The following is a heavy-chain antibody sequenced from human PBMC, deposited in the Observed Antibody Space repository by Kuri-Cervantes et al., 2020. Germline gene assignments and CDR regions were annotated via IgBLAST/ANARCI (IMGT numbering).Heavy chain of an antibody. Sequence: SVKVSCKASGGTFSSYAISWVRQAPGQGLEWMGGIIPIFGTANYAQKFQGRVTITADESTSTAYMELSSLRSDDTAVYYCARDGGSGWYRGHYYYYGMDVWGQGTTVTVSS. CDR1: GGTFSSYA. V-gene: IGHV1-69*13. CDR2: IIPIFGTA. J-gene: IGHJ6*02. CDR3: ARDGGSGWYRGHYYYYGMDV. D-gene: IGHD6-19*01.